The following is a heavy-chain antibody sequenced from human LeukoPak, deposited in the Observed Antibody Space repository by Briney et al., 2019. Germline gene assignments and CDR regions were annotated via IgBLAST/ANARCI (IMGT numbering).Heavy chain of an antibody. D-gene: IGHD1-26*01. CDR2: ISGSGGST. CDR1: GFTFSSYA. Sequence: PGGSLRLSCAASGFTFSSYAMSWVRQAPGKGLEWVSAISGSGGSTYYADSVKGRFTIFRGNSKNTLYLQMNSLRAEDTAVYYCARDHCNSGSYYEFCVDWYFDLWGRGTLVTVSS. V-gene: IGHV3-23*01. CDR3: ARDHCNSGSYYEFCVDWYFDL. J-gene: IGHJ2*01.